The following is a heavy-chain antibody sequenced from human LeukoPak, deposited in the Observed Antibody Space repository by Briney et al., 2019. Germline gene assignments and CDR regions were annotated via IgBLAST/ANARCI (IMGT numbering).Heavy chain of an antibody. V-gene: IGHV1-3*01. Sequence: ASVKVSCKASGYTFTSYAMHWVRQAPGQRLEWMGWINAGNGNTKYSQKFQGRVTITRDTSASTAYMELSSLRSEDTAVYYCARENWEQQLVRFRFSYTPSGMDVWGQGTTVTVSS. J-gene: IGHJ6*02. CDR2: INAGNGNT. CDR3: ARENWEQQLVRFRFSYTPSGMDV. D-gene: IGHD6-13*01. CDR1: GYTFTSYA.